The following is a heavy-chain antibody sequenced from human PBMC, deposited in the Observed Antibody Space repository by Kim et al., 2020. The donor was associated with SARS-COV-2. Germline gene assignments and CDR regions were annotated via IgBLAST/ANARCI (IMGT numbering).Heavy chain of an antibody. V-gene: IGHV4-59*08. J-gene: IGHJ4*02. CDR3: ARHRDYVWGAPDV. Sequence: YNPTLKGRVTISVETSKNQFSLKLSSVTAADTAVYYCARHRDYVWGAPDVWGQGTLVTVSS. D-gene: IGHD3-16*01.